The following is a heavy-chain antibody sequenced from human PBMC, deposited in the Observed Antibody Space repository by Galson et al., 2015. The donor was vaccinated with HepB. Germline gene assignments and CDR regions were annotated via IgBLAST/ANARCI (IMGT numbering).Heavy chain of an antibody. CDR3: AREISGSYFY. D-gene: IGHD3-10*01. Sequence: SLRLSCAASGFTVSSNYMSWVRQAPGKGLEWVSVIYRGGSTYYADSVKGRFTISRDNSKNTLYLKMNSLRAEDTAVYYCAREISGSYFYWGQGTLVTFSS. J-gene: IGHJ4*02. V-gene: IGHV3-53*01. CDR1: GFTVSSNY. CDR2: IYRGGST.